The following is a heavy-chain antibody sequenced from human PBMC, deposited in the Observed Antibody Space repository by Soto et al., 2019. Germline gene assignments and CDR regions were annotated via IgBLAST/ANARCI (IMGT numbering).Heavy chain of an antibody. Sequence: QVQLVQSGAEVKKPGASVKVSCKASGYTFSNYGISWVRQAPGQGLEWLGWISAYSGDTNFAQRFQGRGTMHTDTSTSKAYLGVRSLTTCDTALYYWARDVVANTTGGPDYWGQGTLVTVSS. CDR1: GYTFSNYG. J-gene: IGHJ4*02. CDR3: ARDVVANTTGGPDY. CDR2: ISAYSGDT. V-gene: IGHV1-18*01. D-gene: IGHD2-15*01.